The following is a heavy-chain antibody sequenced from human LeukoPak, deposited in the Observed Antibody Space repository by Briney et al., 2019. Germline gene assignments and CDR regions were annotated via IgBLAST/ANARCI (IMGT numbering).Heavy chain of an antibody. V-gene: IGHV4-31*03. CDR1: GGSISSGGYY. D-gene: IGHD3-16*01. Sequence: SETLSLTCTVSGGSISSGGYYWSWLRQHPGKGLEWIGYIYYSGSTYYNPSLRSRVTISVDTSKNQFSLKLSSVTAADTAVYYWARAWGPYYYYYMDVWGKGTTVTVSS. J-gene: IGHJ6*03. CDR3: ARAWGPYYYYYMDV. CDR2: IYYSGST.